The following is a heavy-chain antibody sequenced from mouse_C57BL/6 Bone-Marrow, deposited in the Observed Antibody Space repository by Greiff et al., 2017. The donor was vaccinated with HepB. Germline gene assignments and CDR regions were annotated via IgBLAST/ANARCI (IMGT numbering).Heavy chain of an antibody. V-gene: IGHV1-5*01. CDR1: GYTFTSYW. CDR3: TRGEPLLLRY. Sequence: EVKVIESGTVLARPGASVKMSCKTSGYTFTSYWMPWVKQRPGQGLEWIGAIYPGNSDTSYNQKFKGKAKLTAVTSASTAYMELSSLTNEDSAVYYCTRGEPLLLRYWGQGTTLTVSS. J-gene: IGHJ2*01. CDR2: IYPGNSDT. D-gene: IGHD1-1*01.